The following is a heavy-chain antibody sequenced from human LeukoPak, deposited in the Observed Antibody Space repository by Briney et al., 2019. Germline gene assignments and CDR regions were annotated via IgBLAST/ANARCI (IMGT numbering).Heavy chain of an antibody. CDR3: VRGDGIAAAGTYYYYGMDV. CDR2: IYTSGST. V-gene: IGHV4-4*07. CDR1: GGSISSYY. D-gene: IGHD6-13*01. Sequence: PSETLSLTCTVSGGSISSYYWSWIRQPAGKGLEWIGRIYTSGSTNYNPSLKSRVTMSVDTSKNQFSLKLSSVTAADTAVYYCVRGDGIAAAGTYYYYGMDVWGQGTTVTVSS. J-gene: IGHJ6*02.